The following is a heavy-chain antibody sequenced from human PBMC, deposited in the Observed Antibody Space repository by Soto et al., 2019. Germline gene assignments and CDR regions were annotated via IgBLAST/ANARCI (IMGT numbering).Heavy chain of an antibody. D-gene: IGHD3-3*01. CDR1: GGSISSGDYY. CDR2: IYYSGST. V-gene: IGHV4-31*03. Sequence: QMQLQESGPGLVKPSQTLSLTCTVSGGSISSGDYYWSWIRQHPGKGLEWIGYIYYSGSTYYNPSLKGRVTISVDTSKNQFSLKLSSVTAADTAVYYCARWWSGSRQGFDPWGQGTLVTVSS. J-gene: IGHJ5*02. CDR3: ARWWSGSRQGFDP.